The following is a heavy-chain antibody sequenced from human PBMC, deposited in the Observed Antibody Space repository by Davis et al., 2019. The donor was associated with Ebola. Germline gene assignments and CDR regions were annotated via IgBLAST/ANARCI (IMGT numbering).Heavy chain of an antibody. CDR3: ARSGLSFGVVKYHYGMDV. CDR1: GFTYSTFA. J-gene: IGHJ6*04. Sequence: GESLKISCAAPGFTYSTFAMSWVRQAPGKGLEWVSVISGSGGTTYYAGSVKGRFTVSRDNSKKTMYLQMNSLRAEDTAVYYCARSGLSFGVVKYHYGMDVWGKGTTVTVSS. V-gene: IGHV3-23*01. CDR2: ISGSGGTT. D-gene: IGHD3-3*01.